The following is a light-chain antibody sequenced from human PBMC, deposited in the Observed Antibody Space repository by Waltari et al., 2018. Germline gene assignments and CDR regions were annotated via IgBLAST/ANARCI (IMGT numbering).Light chain of an antibody. CDR1: QTVRTTY. Sequence: EIVLPPSPGTLPLSPGERATLSCRASQTVRTTYLAWYPQKPGQAPTLLIYGAASRATGIPDRFSGSGSGTDFSLTISSLEPEDFAVYYCQQYDISPLTFGGGTKVEIK. V-gene: IGKV3-20*01. J-gene: IGKJ4*01. CDR3: QQYDISPLT. CDR2: GAA.